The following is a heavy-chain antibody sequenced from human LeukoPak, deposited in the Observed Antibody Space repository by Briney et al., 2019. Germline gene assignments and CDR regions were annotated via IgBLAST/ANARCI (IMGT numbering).Heavy chain of an antibody. CDR3: AKDLYTYGTTPLDY. CDR2: ISSSGGST. J-gene: IGHJ4*02. Sequence: GGSLRLSCAASGFTFSSYAMSWVRQAAGKGLEWVSSISSSGGSTYYADSVKGRFTISRDYSKNTLYLQMNSLRAEDTAVCYCAKDLYTYGTTPLDYWGQGTLVTVSS. D-gene: IGHD5-18*01. V-gene: IGHV3-23*01. CDR1: GFTFSSYA.